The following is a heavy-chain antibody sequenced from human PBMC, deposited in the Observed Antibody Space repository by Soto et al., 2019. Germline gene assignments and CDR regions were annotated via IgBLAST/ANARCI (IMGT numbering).Heavy chain of an antibody. J-gene: IGHJ6*02. CDR1: GYTFTGYY. D-gene: IGHD4-17*01. CDR2: INPNSGGT. Sequence: GASVKVSCKASGYTFTGYYMHWVRQAPGQGLEWMGWINPNSGGTNYAQKFQGWVTMTRDTSISTAYMELSRLRSDDTAVYYCARDLAPLYGGNSLYYYYGMDVWGQGPTVTVSS. CDR3: ARDLAPLYGGNSLYYYYGMDV. V-gene: IGHV1-2*04.